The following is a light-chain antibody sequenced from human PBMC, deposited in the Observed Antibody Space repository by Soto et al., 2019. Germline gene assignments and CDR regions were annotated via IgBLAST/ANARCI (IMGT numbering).Light chain of an antibody. CDR3: QQYGSSPPTMT. J-gene: IGKJ1*01. V-gene: IGKV3-20*01. CDR1: QSVSSSY. CDR2: GAS. Sequence: EIVLTQSPGTLSLSPGERATLSCRASQSVSSSYLGWYQQKPGQAPRLLIYGASSRATGITDRFSGSGSGTVFTLTISRLEPEDFAVYYCQQYGSSPPTMTFGQGTKVEIK.